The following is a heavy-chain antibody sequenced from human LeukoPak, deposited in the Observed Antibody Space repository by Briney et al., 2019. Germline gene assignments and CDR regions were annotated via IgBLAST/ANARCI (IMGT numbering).Heavy chain of an antibody. V-gene: IGHV3-23*01. J-gene: IGHJ4*02. CDR1: GFTFSSYW. CDR3: AKDLVYDFWSGCFDY. Sequence: GGSLRLSCAASGFTFSSYWMSWVRQAPGKGLEWVSAISGSGGSTYYADSVKGRFTISRDNSKNTLYLQMNSLRAEDTAVYYCAKDLVYDFWSGCFDYWGQGTLVTVSS. D-gene: IGHD3-3*01. CDR2: ISGSGGST.